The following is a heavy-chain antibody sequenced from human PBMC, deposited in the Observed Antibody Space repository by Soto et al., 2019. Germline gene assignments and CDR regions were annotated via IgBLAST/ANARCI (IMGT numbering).Heavy chain of an antibody. CDR1: GFTFSSYA. CDR2: ISGSGGST. CDR3: AKPYSSSSLVRYYYYGMDV. V-gene: IGHV3-23*01. J-gene: IGHJ6*02. D-gene: IGHD6-6*01. Sequence: PGGSLRLSCAASGFTFSSYAMSWVRQAPGKGLEWVSAISGSGGSTYYADSVKGRFTISRDNSRNTLYLQMNSLRAEDTAVYYCAKPYSSSSLVRYYYYGMDVWGQGTTVTVSS.